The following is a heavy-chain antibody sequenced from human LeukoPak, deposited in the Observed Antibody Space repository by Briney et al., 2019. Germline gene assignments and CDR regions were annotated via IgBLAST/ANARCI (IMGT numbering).Heavy chain of an antibody. V-gene: IGHV3-30*04. CDR1: GFIFSNYA. D-gene: IGHD3-10*01. CDR3: ARDMVRGVIITPYYYYGMDV. CDR2: ISYDGSNK. Sequence: EGSLRLSCAASGFIFSNYAMTWVRQAPGKGLEWVAVISYDGSNKYYADSVKGRFTISRDNAKNTLYLQMNSLRAEGTAVYYCARDMVRGVIITPYYYYGMDVWGQGTTVTVSS. J-gene: IGHJ6*02.